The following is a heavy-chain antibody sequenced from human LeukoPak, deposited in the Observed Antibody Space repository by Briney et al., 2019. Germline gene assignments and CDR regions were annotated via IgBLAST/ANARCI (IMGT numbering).Heavy chain of an antibody. Sequence: GGSLRLSCAASGFTFSSYATSWVRQAPGKGLEWVSAISGSGGSTYYADSVKGRFTISRDNSKNTLYLQMNSLRAEDTAVYYCAKGYHCSGGSFHDYYYYYYGMDVWGQGTTVTVSS. CDR3: AKGYHCSGGSFHDYYYYYYGMDV. CDR1: GFTFSSYA. J-gene: IGHJ6*02. V-gene: IGHV3-23*01. CDR2: ISGSGGST. D-gene: IGHD2-15*01.